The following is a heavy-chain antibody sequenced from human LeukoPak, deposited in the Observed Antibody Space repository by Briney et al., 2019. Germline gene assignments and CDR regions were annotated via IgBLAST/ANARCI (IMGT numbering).Heavy chain of an antibody. J-gene: IGHJ4*02. CDR1: GGTFSSYA. Sequence: SVKVSCKASGGTFSSYAISWVRQAPGQGLEWMGGIIPIFGTANYAQKFQGRVTTTADESTSTAYMELSSLRSEDTAVYYCARDGIDSDYYDSSGYYYGGYWGQGTLVTVSS. CDR2: IIPIFGTA. D-gene: IGHD3-22*01. V-gene: IGHV1-69*13. CDR3: ARDGIDSDYYDSSGYYYGGY.